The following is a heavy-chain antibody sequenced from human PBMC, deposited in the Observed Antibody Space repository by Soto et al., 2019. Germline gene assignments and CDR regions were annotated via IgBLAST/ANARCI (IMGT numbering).Heavy chain of an antibody. D-gene: IGHD3-10*01. Sequence: SETLSLTCTVSGGSISSYYWSWIRQPPGKGLEWIGYIYYSGSTNYNPSLKSRVTISVDTSKNQFSLKLTSVTAADTAVYFCARFYGSVFDPWGQGTLVTVSS. V-gene: IGHV4-59*08. J-gene: IGHJ5*02. CDR1: GGSISSYY. CDR3: ARFYGSVFDP. CDR2: IYYSGST.